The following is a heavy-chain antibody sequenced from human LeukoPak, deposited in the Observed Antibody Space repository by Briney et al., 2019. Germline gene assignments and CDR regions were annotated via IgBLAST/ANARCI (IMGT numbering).Heavy chain of an antibody. Sequence: GGSLRLSCAASGFTFSGSAMHWVRHASGKRLEWVGRIRSKANSYATAYAASVKGRFTISRDDSKNTAYLQMSSLRAEDTAVYYCTIPAAFDYWGQGTLVTVSS. D-gene: IGHD2-2*01. J-gene: IGHJ4*02. CDR1: GFTFSGSA. V-gene: IGHV3-73*01. CDR3: TIPAAFDY. CDR2: IRSKANSYAT.